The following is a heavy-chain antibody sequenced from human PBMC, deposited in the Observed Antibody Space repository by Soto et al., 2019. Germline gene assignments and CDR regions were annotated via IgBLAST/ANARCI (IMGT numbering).Heavy chain of an antibody. CDR1: GFTFSNYG. Sequence: GGSLRLSCAAPGFTFSNYGMHWVRQAPGKGLEWVSYISSSGSTIYYADSVKGRFTISRDNAKNSLYLQMNSLRAEDTAVYYCARDSDPYYDFWSGKYYYYYGVDVWGQGTTVTVSS. CDR3: ARDSDPYYDFWSGKYYYYYGVDV. D-gene: IGHD3-3*01. V-gene: IGHV3-48*04. CDR2: ISSSGSTI. J-gene: IGHJ6*02.